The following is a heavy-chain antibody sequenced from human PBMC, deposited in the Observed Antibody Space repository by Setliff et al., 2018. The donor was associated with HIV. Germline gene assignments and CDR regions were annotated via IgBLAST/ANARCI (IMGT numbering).Heavy chain of an antibody. CDR2: IIHSGGT. V-gene: IGHV4-34*01. J-gene: IGHJ4*02. CDR3: ARGGLGVVGAIDY. Sequence: PSETLSLTCAVYGGSFSGYYWTWIRQPPGRGLAWIGEIIHSGGTNYNRSLKSRVTISVDTSKNQFSLSLSSVTAADTAVYYCARGGLGVVGAIDYWSQGTLVTVSS. CDR1: GGSFSGYY. D-gene: IGHD2-15*01.